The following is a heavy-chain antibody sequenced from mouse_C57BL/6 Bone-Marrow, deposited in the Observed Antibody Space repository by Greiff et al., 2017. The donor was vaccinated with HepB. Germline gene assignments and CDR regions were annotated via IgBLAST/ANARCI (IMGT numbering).Heavy chain of an antibody. CDR1: GFTFTDYY. CDR3: ARYAYYYGSSYWYFDV. V-gene: IGHV7-3*01. J-gene: IGHJ1*03. D-gene: IGHD1-1*01. CDR2: IRNKANGYTT. Sequence: EVMLVESGGGLVQPGGSLSLSCAASGFTFTDYYMSWVRQPPGKALEWLGFIRNKANGYTTEYSASVKGRFTISRDNSQSILYLQMNALRAEDSATYYCARYAYYYGSSYWYFDVWGTGTTVTVSS.